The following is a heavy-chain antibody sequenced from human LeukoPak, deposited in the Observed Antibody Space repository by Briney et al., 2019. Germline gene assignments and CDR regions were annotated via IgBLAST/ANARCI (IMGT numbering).Heavy chain of an antibody. Sequence: GESLKISCKGSGYTFTTFWIAWVRQVPGKGLEWMGIVFPGDSDTRYSPPFQGQVTISADMSINTVYLQWSSLKASDTAMYYCARSDGNSGGVFDFWGQGVLVTVST. CDR2: VFPGDSDT. CDR1: GYTFTTFW. V-gene: IGHV5-51*01. J-gene: IGHJ4*02. D-gene: IGHD4-23*01. CDR3: ARSDGNSGGVFDF.